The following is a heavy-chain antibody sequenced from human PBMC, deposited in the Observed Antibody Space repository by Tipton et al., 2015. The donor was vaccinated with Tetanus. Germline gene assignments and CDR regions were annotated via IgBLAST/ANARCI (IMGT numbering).Heavy chain of an antibody. J-gene: IGHJ6*02. Sequence: GLVKPSETLSLTCTVSGGSISSYYWSWIRQPAGKGLEWIGRIYTSGSTNYNPSLKSRVTMSVDTSKNQFSLKLSSVTAADTAVYYCARDPLLGPQYSGYDWGDDYYGMDVWGQGTTVTVSS. CDR3: ARDPLLGPQYSGYDWGDDYYGMDV. V-gene: IGHV4-4*07. D-gene: IGHD5-12*01. CDR2: IYTSGST. CDR1: GGSISSYY.